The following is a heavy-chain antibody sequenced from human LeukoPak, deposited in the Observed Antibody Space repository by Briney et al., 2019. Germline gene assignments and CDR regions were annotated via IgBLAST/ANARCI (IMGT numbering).Heavy chain of an antibody. CDR2: ISGSGGST. CDR3: AKGGYCSSTSCYTSWFDP. J-gene: IGHJ5*02. CDR1: GFTFSSYA. V-gene: IGHV3-23*01. D-gene: IGHD2-2*02. Sequence: PGGSLRLSCAAPGFTFSSYAMGWVRQAPGKGLEWVSAISGSGGSTYYADSVKGRFTISRDNSKNTLYLQMNSLRAEDTAVYYCAKGGYCSSTSCYTSWFDPWGQGTLVTVSS.